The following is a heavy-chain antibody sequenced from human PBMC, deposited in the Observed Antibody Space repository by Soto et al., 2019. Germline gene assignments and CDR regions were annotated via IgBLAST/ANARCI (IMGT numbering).Heavy chain of an antibody. Sequence: QVQLVQSGAEVKKPGASVKVSCKASGYTFTSYGISWVRQAPGQGLEWMGWISAYNGNTNYAQKLQGRVTMTTDTSTSTAYMELRSLRSDDTAVYYCARDRYVLMVYAKEEAPDPWGQGTLVTVSS. CDR3: ARDRYVLMVYAKEEAPDP. J-gene: IGHJ5*02. V-gene: IGHV1-18*01. CDR2: ISAYNGNT. CDR1: GYTFTSYG. D-gene: IGHD2-8*01.